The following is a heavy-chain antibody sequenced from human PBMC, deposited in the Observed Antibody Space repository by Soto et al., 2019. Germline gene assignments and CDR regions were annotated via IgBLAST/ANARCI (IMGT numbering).Heavy chain of an antibody. V-gene: IGHV3-53*01. Sequence: RGGCTGLSCAASGVTVWSNVMGVVRQDPGEGLEWGSVIYSGGSTYYADSVKGRFTISRDNSKNTLYLQMNSLRAEDTAVSYCARVRSGSYSSSWSKHYYYYGMDVWGQGTTVTVSS. J-gene: IGHJ6*02. D-gene: IGHD6-13*01. CDR3: ARVRSGSYSSSWSKHYYYYGMDV. CDR2: IYSGGST. CDR1: GVTVWSNV.